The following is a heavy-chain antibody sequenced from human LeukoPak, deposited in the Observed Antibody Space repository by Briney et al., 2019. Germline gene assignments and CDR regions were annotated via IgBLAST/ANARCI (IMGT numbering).Heavy chain of an antibody. J-gene: IGHJ4*02. D-gene: IGHD3-3*01. Sequence: PSETLSLTCTVSGGSISSYYWSWIRQPPGKGLEWIGYIYYSGSTNYNPSLKSRVTISVDTSKNQFSLKLGSVTAADTAVYYCARASVFGVVTPFDYWGQGTLVTVSS. CDR3: ARASVFGVVTPFDY. CDR1: GGSISSYY. CDR2: IYYSGST. V-gene: IGHV4-59*01.